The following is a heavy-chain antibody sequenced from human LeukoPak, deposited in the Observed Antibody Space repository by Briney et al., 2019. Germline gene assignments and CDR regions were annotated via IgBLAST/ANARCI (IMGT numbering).Heavy chain of an antibody. CDR1: GFTFSSNS. CDR2: ISGSGTHI. Sequence: PGGSLRLSCAACGFTFSSNSMNWVRQAPGKGLEWVSSISGSGTHIYYADSVKGRFTISRDNAKNSVYLQMNSLRAEDTAVYYCARDLAYCGGDCGHWGQGTLVTVSP. J-gene: IGHJ4*02. D-gene: IGHD2-21*01. CDR3: ARDLAYCGGDCGH. V-gene: IGHV3-21*01.